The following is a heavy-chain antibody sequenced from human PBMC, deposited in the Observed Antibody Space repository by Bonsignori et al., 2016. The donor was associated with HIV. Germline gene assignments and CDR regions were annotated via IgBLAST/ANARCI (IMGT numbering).Heavy chain of an antibody. J-gene: IGHJ6*02. CDR1: GGSLSGYW. Sequence: QVQLQQWGAGLLKPSETLSLTCAVHGGSLSGYWWSWIRQAPGKGLEWIGEIKDSGRTNHNPSLESRTSISEDTSKNQVSLRMNSVTAADMAVYFCARHVNVAGTRGMDVWGQGITVTVSS. CDR3: ARHVNVAGTRGMDV. D-gene: IGHD1-7*01. V-gene: IGHV4-34*04. CDR2: IKDSGRT.